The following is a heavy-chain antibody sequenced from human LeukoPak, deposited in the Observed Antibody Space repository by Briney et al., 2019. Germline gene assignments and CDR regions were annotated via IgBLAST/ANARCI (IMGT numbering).Heavy chain of an antibody. D-gene: IGHD1-26*01. CDR1: GFTFSKYA. CDR2: ISGSGIST. CDR3: ARVGVGATHFDY. J-gene: IGHJ4*02. V-gene: IGHV3-11*01. Sequence: GGSLRLSCAASGFTFSKYAMNWVRQAPAKGLEWVSSISGSGISTYYADSVKGRYTISRDNAKNSLYLQMNSLRAEDTAVYYCARVGVGATHFDYWGQGTLVTVSS.